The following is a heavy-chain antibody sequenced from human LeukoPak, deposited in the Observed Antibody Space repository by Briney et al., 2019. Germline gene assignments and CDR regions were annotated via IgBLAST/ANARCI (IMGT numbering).Heavy chain of an antibody. J-gene: IGHJ4*02. V-gene: IGHV3-30*02. CDR1: GFTFSSYG. D-gene: IGHD3-22*01. CDR3: AKVDYYDSSGQYYFDY. CDR2: IRYDGSNK. Sequence: GGSLRLSCAASGFTFSSYGMHWVRQAPGKGLEWVAFIRYDGSNKYYADSVKGRYTISRDNSKNTLYLQMNSLRAEDTAVYYCAKVDYYDSSGQYYFDYWGQGTLVTVSS.